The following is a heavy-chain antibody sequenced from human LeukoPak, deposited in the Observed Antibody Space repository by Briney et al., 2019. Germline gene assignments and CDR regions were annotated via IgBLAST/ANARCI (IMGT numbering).Heavy chain of an antibody. CDR3: ANRLRYFDWLLYG. CDR2: ISYDGSNK. D-gene: IGHD3-9*01. V-gene: IGHV3-30*18. CDR1: GFTFDDYA. J-gene: IGHJ4*02. Sequence: PGGSLRLSCAASGFTFDDYAMHWVRQAPGKGLEWVAVISYDGSNKYYADSVKGRFTISRDNSKNTLYLQMNSLRAEDTAVYYCANRLRYFDWLLYGWGQGTLVTVSS.